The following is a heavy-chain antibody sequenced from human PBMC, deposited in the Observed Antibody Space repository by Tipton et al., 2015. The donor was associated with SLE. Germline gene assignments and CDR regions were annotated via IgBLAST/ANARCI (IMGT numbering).Heavy chain of an antibody. Sequence: TLSLTCSVSGDSMNNYYWSWIRQPAGMPLEWIGRIYKTGITNYNPSLKGRLSMSVDTSKAHFSLNLNSVTAADTAIYYCALQGYYYDNSGYQQGGFDYWGQGTLVTVSS. D-gene: IGHD3-22*01. CDR3: ALQGYYYDNSGYQQGGFDY. CDR2: IYKTGIT. J-gene: IGHJ4*02. V-gene: IGHV4-4*07. CDR1: GDSMNNYY.